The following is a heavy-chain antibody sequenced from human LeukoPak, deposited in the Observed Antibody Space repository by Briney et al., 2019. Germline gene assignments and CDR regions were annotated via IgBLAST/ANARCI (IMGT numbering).Heavy chain of an antibody. D-gene: IGHD3-22*01. CDR3: AGASGYYSDAFDI. J-gene: IGHJ3*02. CDR1: GYTFTGYY. V-gene: IGHV1-2*02. CDR2: INPNSGGT. Sequence: ASVKVFCKASGYTFTGYYMHWVRQAPGQGLEWMGWINPNSGGTNYAQKLQGRVTMTTDTSTSTAYMELRSLRSDDTAVYYCAGASGYYSDAFDIWGQGTMVTVSS.